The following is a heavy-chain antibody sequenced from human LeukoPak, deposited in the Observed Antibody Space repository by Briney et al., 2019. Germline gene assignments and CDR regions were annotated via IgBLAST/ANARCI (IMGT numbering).Heavy chain of an antibody. J-gene: IGHJ6*03. D-gene: IGHD3-3*01. CDR2: MYYSGST. Sequence: SETLSLTCTVSGGSISSYYWSWIRQPPGKGLEWIGYMYYSGSTNYNPSLKSRVTISVDTSKNQFSLKLSSVTAADTAVYYCARTSASYYYYMDVWGNGTTVTISS. CDR3: ARTSASYYYYMDV. V-gene: IGHV4-59*01. CDR1: GGSISSYY.